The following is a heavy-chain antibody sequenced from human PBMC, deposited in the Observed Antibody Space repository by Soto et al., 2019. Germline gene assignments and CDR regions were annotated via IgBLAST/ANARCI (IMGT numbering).Heavy chain of an antibody. V-gene: IGHV3-33*01. J-gene: IGHJ6*02. CDR3: ARAGDGDYRYYYYYGMDV. CDR2: IWYDGSNK. Sequence: GGSLRLSCAASGFTFSSYGRHWVRQAPGKGLEWVAVIWYDGSNKYYADSVKGRFTISRDNSKNTLYLQMNSLRAEDTAVYYCARAGDGDYRYYYYYGMDVWGQGTTVTVS. CDR1: GFTFSSYG. D-gene: IGHD4-17*01.